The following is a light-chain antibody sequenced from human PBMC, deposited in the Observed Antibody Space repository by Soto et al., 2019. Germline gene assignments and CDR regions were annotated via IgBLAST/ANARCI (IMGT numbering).Light chain of an antibody. CDR1: QEISNY. J-gene: IGKJ2*01. CDR3: QQFYNFPYT. Sequence: DIQMTQSPSSLSASVGDRVTITCQASQEISNYVNWYQQKPGKAPNLLVYDASNLQTGVPSRFSGSRSGTVFTFIISSLQPEDIATYFCQQFYNFPYTFGQGTKLQIK. CDR2: DAS. V-gene: IGKV1-33*01.